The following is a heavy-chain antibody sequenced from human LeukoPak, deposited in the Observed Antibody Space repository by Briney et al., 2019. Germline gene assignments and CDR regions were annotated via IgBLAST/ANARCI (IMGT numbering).Heavy chain of an antibody. D-gene: IGHD4-17*01. V-gene: IGHV3-48*02. CDR2: ISSSSSAI. J-gene: IGHJ4*02. CDR3: ARGMTTADY. Sequence: PGGSLRLSCAASGFTFSYYSMNWVRQAPGKGREWVSYISSSSSAIYYAASGKSRFTISRDNAKNSLYLQMNSLRDEDTAVDYCARGMTTADYWGQGTLVTVSS. CDR1: GFTFSYYS.